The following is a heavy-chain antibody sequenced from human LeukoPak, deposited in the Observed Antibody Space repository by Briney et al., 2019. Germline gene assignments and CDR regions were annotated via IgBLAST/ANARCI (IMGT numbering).Heavy chain of an antibody. CDR3: ARHRTASDN. CDR1: GFTFSDYS. D-gene: IGHD3-16*02. V-gene: IGHV3-21*01. J-gene: IGHJ4*02. Sequence: GGSLRLPCAASGFTFSDYSMTWVRQAPGKGLEWVSSITTSSTYIYYADSVKVRFTISRDNAKNSLYLQMTSLRAEDTAVYYCARHRTASDNWGQGTLVTVSS. CDR2: ITTSSTYI.